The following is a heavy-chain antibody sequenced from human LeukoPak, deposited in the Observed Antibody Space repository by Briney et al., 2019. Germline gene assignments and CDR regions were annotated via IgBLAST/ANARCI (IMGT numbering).Heavy chain of an antibody. V-gene: IGHV2-5*01. D-gene: IGHD5-18*01. CDR1: GFSLSTSGVG. CDR2: LYWNDDK. CDR3: AHIPSLASLQRGYSYGLEY. J-gene: IGHJ4*02. Sequence: SGPTLVNPTQTLTLTCTFSGFSLSTSGVGVGWIRQPPGKALEWLALLYWNDDKRYSPSLKSRLTITKDTSKNQVVLTMTNMDPVDTATYYCAHIPSLASLQRGYSYGLEYWGQGTLVTVSS.